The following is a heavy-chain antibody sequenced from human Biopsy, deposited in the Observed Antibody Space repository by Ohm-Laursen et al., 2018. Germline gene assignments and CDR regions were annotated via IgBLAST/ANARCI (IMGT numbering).Heavy chain of an antibody. CDR3: ATKLTGYFHH. D-gene: IGHD3-9*01. CDR1: GGTFSNYG. CDR2: NIPILGTG. Sequence: SAVKVSCKAPGGTFSNYGVNWVRQAPGQGLEWLGGNIPILGTGNYAQKFQDRVTVAADTSTSTATMELRSLRSDDTAVYYCATKLTGYFHHWGQGTLVIVSS. J-gene: IGHJ1*01. V-gene: IGHV1-69*06.